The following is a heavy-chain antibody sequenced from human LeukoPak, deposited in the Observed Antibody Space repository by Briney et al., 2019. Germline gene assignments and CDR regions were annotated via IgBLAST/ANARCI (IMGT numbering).Heavy chain of an antibody. J-gene: IGHJ4*02. CDR1: GFTVSSNY. CDR2: IKQDGSEK. CDR3: AVRGGWSLGFDY. D-gene: IGHD6-19*01. Sequence: PGGSLRLSCAASGFTVSSNYMSWVRQAPGKGLEWVANIKQDGSEKYYVDSVKGRFTISRDNAKNSLYLQMNSLSAEDTAVYYCAVRGGWSLGFDYWGQGTLVTVSS. V-gene: IGHV3-7*01.